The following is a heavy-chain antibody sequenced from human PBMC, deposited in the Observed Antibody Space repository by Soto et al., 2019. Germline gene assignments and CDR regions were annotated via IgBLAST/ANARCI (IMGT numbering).Heavy chain of an antibody. Sequence: PSETLSLTCDVSGGSIDNSHSFWGWVRQPPGRGLEFLGSVYYSGGTYYNPSLKSRVTMSIDTSANQFSLKLRSLTVADTAKYYCVGTIRGVISGVDSWGPGTVVTVSS. CDR2: VYYSGGT. CDR1: GGSIDNSHSF. D-gene: IGHD3-10*01. J-gene: IGHJ4*02. CDR3: VGTIRGVISGVDS. V-gene: IGHV4-39*01.